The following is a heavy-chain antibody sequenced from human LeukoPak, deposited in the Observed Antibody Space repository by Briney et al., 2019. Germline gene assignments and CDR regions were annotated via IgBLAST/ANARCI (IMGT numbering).Heavy chain of an antibody. V-gene: IGHV3-7*01. D-gene: IGHD6-13*01. CDR3: ARDGTAPGLYFDL. Sequence: GGSLRLSCAISGFTFSDYWMNWVRQAPGKGLEWVASINQNGGEKSYLDSVKGRFTISRDNPKNSLYLQMSSLRAEDTAVYYCARDGTAPGLYFDLWGQGTLVTVSS. CDR2: INQNGGEK. J-gene: IGHJ4*02. CDR1: GFTFSDYW.